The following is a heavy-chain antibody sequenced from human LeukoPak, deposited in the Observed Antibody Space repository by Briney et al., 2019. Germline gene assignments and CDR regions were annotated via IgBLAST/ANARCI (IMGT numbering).Heavy chain of an antibody. CDR2: MNPNSGNT. CDR1: GYTFTSYD. J-gene: IGHJ6*02. CDR3: ARSDRYDFWSGYYGMDV. Sequence: ASVKVSCKASGYTFTSYDINWVRQATGQGLEWMGWMNPNSGNTGYAQKFQGRVTMTRNTSISTAYMELSSLRSEDTAVCYCARSDRYDFWSGYYGMDVWGQGTTVTVSS. D-gene: IGHD3-3*01. V-gene: IGHV1-8*01.